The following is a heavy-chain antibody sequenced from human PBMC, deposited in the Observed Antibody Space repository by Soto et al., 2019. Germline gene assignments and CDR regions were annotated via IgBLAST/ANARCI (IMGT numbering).Heavy chain of an antibody. Sequence: QITLKESGPTLVKPTQTLTLTCTFSGFSLSTSGVGVGWIRQPPGKALEWLALIYWDDDKRYSPSLNSRLTTPKDTSKNQVVLTLTNMDPVDTAAYYCAHSAYYDSSGYYYGYWYFDLWGRGTLVTVSS. CDR3: AHSAYYDSSGYYYGYWYFDL. CDR1: GFSLSTSGVG. CDR2: IYWDDDK. V-gene: IGHV2-5*02. D-gene: IGHD3-22*01. J-gene: IGHJ2*01.